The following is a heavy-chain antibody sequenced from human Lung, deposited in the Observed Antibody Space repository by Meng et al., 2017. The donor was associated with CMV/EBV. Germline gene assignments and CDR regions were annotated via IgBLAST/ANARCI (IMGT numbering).Heavy chain of an antibody. V-gene: IGHV1-69*05. CDR2: IIPIFGTT. J-gene: IGHJ2*01. CDR1: GDTFSNYA. Sequence: SGDTFSNYAISWVRQAPGQGLEWMGGIIPIFGTTNTAQKFQGRVTITTDESSCTAYMELSSLTSEDTAVYYCATHDFLRGHWYFDLWGRGTLVTVSS. D-gene: IGHD3/OR15-3a*01. CDR3: ATHDFLRGHWYFDL.